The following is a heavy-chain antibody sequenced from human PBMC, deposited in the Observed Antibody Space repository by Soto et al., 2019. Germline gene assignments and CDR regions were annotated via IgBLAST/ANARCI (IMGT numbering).Heavy chain of an antibody. CDR2: ISAYNGNT. D-gene: IGHD5-18*01. J-gene: IGHJ4*02. CDR1: GYTFTSYG. CDR3: ARDVDTAMVLSFIRTLYSFDY. V-gene: IGHV1-18*01. Sequence: ASVKVSCKASGYTFTSYGISCVRQAPGQVLEWMGWISAYNGNTNYAQKLQGRVTMTTDTSTSTAYMELRSLRSDDTAVYYCARDVDTAMVLSFIRTLYSFDYWGQGTLVTVSS.